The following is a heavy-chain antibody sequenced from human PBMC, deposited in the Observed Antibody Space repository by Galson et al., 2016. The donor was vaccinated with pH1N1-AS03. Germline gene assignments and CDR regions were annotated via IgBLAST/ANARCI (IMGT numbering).Heavy chain of an antibody. Sequence: SLRLSCAASGFTFSAYSMNWFRQAPGKGLEWVSHTSSRSSGKYYADSVTGRFTVSRDDAENSLYLQMNSLRVEDTAVYFCARDLRAVADPYWGQGTLVTVSS. J-gene: IGHJ4*02. D-gene: IGHD4-23*01. CDR2: TSSRSSGK. CDR1: GFTFSAYS. CDR3: ARDLRAVADPY. V-gene: IGHV3-48*01.